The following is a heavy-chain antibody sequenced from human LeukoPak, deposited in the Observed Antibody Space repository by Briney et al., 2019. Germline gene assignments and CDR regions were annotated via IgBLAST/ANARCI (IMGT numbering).Heavy chain of an antibody. J-gene: IGHJ3*02. D-gene: IGHD1-20*01. CDR2: IKQDESEK. V-gene: IGHV3-7*01. Sequence: PGGSLRLSCAASGFTFSWFWMNWVRQAPGKGLEWVANIKQDESEKYYVDSVKGRFTISRDNAKNSLYLQMNSLRAEDTAVYYCARDTNWNDGGAFDIWGQGTMVTVSS. CDR3: ARDTNWNDGGAFDI. CDR1: GFTFSWFW.